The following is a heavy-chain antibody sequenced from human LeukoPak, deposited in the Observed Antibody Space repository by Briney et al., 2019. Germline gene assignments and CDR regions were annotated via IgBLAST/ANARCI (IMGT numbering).Heavy chain of an antibody. J-gene: IGHJ4*02. CDR1: GYTFTSYD. CDR2: MNPNSGNT. D-gene: IGHD2-2*01. V-gene: IGHV1-8*03. CDR3: ARGPDYCSSTSCYAGGY. Sequence: GASVKVSCKASGYTFTSYDINWMRQATGQGLEWMGWMNPNSGNTGYAQKFQGRVTITRNTSISTAYMELSSLRSEDTAVYYCARGPDYCSSTSCYAGGYWGQGTLVTVSS.